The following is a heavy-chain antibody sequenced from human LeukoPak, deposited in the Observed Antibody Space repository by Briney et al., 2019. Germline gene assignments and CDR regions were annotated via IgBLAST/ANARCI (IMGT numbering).Heavy chain of an antibody. V-gene: IGHV1-2*04. CDR1: GGTFSSYP. Sequence: GSSVNVSCKASGGTFSSYPFTWVRQAPGQGLEWMGWINPNSGGTNYAQKFQGWVTMTRDTSISTAYMELSRLRSDDTAVYYCARDVVGRGYCSGGTCFPDYYGMDVWGQGTTVTVSS. CDR3: ARDVVGRGYCSGGTCFPDYYGMDV. D-gene: IGHD2-15*01. CDR2: INPNSGGT. J-gene: IGHJ6*02.